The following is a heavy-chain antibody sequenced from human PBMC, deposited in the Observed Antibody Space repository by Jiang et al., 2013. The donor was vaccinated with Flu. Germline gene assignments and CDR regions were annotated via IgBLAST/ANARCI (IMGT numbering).Heavy chain of an antibody. CDR2: INPNSGGT. D-gene: IGHD3-22*01. V-gene: IGHV1-2*04. Sequence: GAEVKKPGASVKVSCKASGYTFTGYYMHWVRQTPGQGLEWMGWINPNSGGTNYAQKFQGWVTMTRDTSISTAYMELSRLRSDDTAVYYCARGSENYYDSSGYGRWLTWGQGNPGSTVSS. CDR1: GYTFTGYY. CDR3: ARGSENYYDSSGYGRWLT. J-gene: IGHJ4*02.